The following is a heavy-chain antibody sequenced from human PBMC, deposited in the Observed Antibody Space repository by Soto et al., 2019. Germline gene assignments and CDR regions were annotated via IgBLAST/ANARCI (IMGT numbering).Heavy chain of an antibody. D-gene: IGHD6-13*01. V-gene: IGHV3-15*07. J-gene: IGHJ6*02. CDR3: TTDTPGIAAAGTNYYYYYGMDV. CDR1: GFTFSNAW. Sequence: PGGSLRLSCAASGFTFSNAWMNWVRQAPGKGLEWVRRMKSKTDGGTTDYAAPGKGRFTISRDDSKNTLYLQMNSLKPEDTAVYYCTTDTPGIAAAGTNYYYYYGMDVWGQGTTVTVSS. CDR2: MKSKTDGGTT.